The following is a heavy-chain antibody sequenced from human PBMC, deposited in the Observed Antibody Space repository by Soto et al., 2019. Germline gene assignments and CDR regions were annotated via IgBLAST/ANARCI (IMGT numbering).Heavy chain of an antibody. CDR1: GGSTNGYY. CDR2: IYYSGST. CDR3: ARVGERWRYIDWFYYLDY. Sequence: PSETLSLTCTVSGGSTNGYYWSWIRQPPGKGLEWIGYIYYSGSTKYNPSLRSRVTMSVDTSKNQFSLKLTSVTAADTAVYYCARVGERWRYIDWFYYLDYWGQGTRVTVSS. D-gene: IGHD3-9*01. V-gene: IGHV4-59*01. J-gene: IGHJ4*02.